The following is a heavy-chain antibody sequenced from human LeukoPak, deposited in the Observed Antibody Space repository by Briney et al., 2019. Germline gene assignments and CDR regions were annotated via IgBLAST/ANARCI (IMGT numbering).Heavy chain of an antibody. D-gene: IGHD3-3*01. Sequence: GGSLRLSCAASGFTFSSYWMSWVRQAPGKGLEWVANIKQDGSVKYYVDSVKGRFTISRDNAKNSLYLQMNSLRAEDTAVYYCASASYDFWSGYYPNSPTHFDYWGQGTLVTVSS. V-gene: IGHV3-7*01. CDR2: IKQDGSVK. CDR3: ASASYDFWSGYYPNSPTHFDY. CDR1: GFTFSSYW. J-gene: IGHJ4*02.